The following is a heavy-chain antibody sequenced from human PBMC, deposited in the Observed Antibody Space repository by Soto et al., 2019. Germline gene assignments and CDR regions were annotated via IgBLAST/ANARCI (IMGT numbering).Heavy chain of an antibody. J-gene: IGHJ4*02. V-gene: IGHV4-31*03. CDR2: IYYSGST. D-gene: IGHD1-26*01. Sequence: SETLSLTCTVSGASMSTSAYYWSWIRQHPGKGLEWIGYIYYSGSTFYNPSLMSRVTISVDTSKHQFSLKMTSVTAADTAVYYCARHVSVVGRRGYFDYWGLGTLVTVSS. CDR1: GASMSTSAYY. CDR3: ARHVSVVGRRGYFDY.